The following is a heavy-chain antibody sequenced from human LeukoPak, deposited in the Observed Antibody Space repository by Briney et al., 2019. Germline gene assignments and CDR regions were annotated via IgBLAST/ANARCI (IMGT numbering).Heavy chain of an antibody. Sequence: GGSLRLSCAASGFTLSSYSMNWVRQAPGKGLEWASYISSSSSTIYYADSVKGRFTISRDNAKNSLYLQMNSLRAEDTAVYYCARDQGKYYYGMDVWGQGTTVTVSS. J-gene: IGHJ6*02. CDR1: GFTLSSYS. V-gene: IGHV3-48*04. CDR3: ARDQGKYYYGMDV. D-gene: IGHD3-10*01. CDR2: ISSSSSTI.